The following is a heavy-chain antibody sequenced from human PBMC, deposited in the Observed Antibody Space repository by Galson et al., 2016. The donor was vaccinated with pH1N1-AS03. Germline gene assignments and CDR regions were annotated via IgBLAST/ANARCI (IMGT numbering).Heavy chain of an antibody. CDR3: ARARTSPGSLAGVGFDI. Sequence: SLRLSCAASGFSFRDYWMSWVRQAPGKGLEWVGFIRSKTYGGTTEYAASVKGRFTISRDDSKSIAYLQMNSLKTEDTAVYYCARARTSPGSLAGVGFDIWGQGTMVTVSS. CDR1: GFSFRDYW. CDR2: IRSKTYGGTT. V-gene: IGHV3-49*04. J-gene: IGHJ3*02.